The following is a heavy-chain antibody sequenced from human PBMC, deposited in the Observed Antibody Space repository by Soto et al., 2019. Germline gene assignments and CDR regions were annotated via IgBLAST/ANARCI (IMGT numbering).Heavy chain of an antibody. Sequence: SETLCLTCIVSGGSITSYHRRWIRQFPEKGLEWIAYTSYTGNTNYNPSFQSRVIISIRKTKNHMLLQMTYITAADTTADYYCRDRYAGFTLYFDPWGQGTLFTVSP. CDR2: TSYTGNT. D-gene: IGHD2-8*01. J-gene: IGHJ5*02. V-gene: IGHV4-59*01. CDR3: CRDRYAGFTLYFDP. CDR1: GGSITSYH.